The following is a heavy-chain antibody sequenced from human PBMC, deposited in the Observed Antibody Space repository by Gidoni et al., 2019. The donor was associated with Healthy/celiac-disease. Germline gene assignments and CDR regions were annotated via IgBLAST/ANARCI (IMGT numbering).Heavy chain of an antibody. Sequence: QVQLQQWGPGLLNLSETLSPPCAAYVGPFSGYYWSGFRPPPGKGREGVGEINHSGSTNYNPSLKSRVTISVDTSKNQFSLKLSSVTAADTAVYYCARVRQPGTKRGYSYATRSGAFDIWGQGTMVTVSS. CDR1: VGPFSGYY. CDR2: INHSGST. J-gene: IGHJ3*02. CDR3: ARVRQPGTKRGYSYATRSGAFDI. V-gene: IGHV4-34*01. D-gene: IGHD5-18*01.